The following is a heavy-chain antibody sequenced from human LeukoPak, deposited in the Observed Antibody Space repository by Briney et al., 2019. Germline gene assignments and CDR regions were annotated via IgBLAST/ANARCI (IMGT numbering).Heavy chain of an antibody. CDR2: ISAYNGNT. CDR1: GYTFTSYG. V-gene: IGHV1-18*01. Sequence: ASVKVSCKASGYTFTSYGISWVRQAPGQGLEWMGWISAYNGNTNYAQKLQGRVTMTTDTSTSTAYMELRSLRSDDTAVYYCAREFEYYYDSSGYYYHWYFDLWGRGTLVTVSS. J-gene: IGHJ2*01. D-gene: IGHD3-22*01. CDR3: AREFEYYYDSSGYYYHWYFDL.